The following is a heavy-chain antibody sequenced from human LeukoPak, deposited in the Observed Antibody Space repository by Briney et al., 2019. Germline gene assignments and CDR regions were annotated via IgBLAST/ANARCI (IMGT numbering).Heavy chain of an antibody. D-gene: IGHD2-2*02. CDR3: ANFVVVPAAIIPYFDY. CDR2: ISGSGGST. V-gene: IGHV3-23*01. Sequence: GGSLRLSCAASGFTFSSYAMSWVRQAPGKGLEWVSAISGSGGSTYYADSVKGRFTISRDNSKNTLYPQMNSLRAEDTAVYYCANFVVVPAAIIPYFDYWGQGTLVTVSS. CDR1: GFTFSSYA. J-gene: IGHJ4*02.